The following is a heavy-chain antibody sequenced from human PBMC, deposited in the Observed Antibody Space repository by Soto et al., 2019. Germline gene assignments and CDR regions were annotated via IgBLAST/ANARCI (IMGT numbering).Heavy chain of an antibody. J-gene: IGHJ4*01. Sequence: GGSLRLSCAASGLTFSSYGMHWVRQAPGKGLECVAVIWYYGSNKYYANFVKGRFTNSRDNSKNTLYLQMNSRRAEYTAVYSCAREGIMITFWGVIAFDYWGHGTLVSVSS. CDR1: GLTFSSYG. CDR3: AREGIMITFWGVIAFDY. V-gene: IGHV3-33*01. CDR2: IWYYGSNK. D-gene: IGHD3-16*02.